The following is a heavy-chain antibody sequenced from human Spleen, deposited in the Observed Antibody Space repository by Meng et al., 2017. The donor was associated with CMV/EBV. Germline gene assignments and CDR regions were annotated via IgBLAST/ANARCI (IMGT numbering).Heavy chain of an antibody. CDR2: INPSGGST. CDR3: ARESHSGSYAQLLVY. D-gene: IGHD1-26*01. V-gene: IGHV1-46*01. J-gene: IGHJ4*02. CDR1: GYTFTDYY. Sequence: ASVKVSCKASGYTFTDYYMHWVRQAPGQGLQWMGLINPSGGSTSYAQRFQGRVTMTRDTSTSTVYMELSSLRSEDTAVYYCARESHSGSYAQLLVYWGQGTLATVSS.